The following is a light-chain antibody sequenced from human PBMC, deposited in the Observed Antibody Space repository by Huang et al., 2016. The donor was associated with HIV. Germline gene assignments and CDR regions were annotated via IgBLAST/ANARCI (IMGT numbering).Light chain of an antibody. CDR1: QGVRTN. CDR2: GAS. CDR3: QQYNDWPPLT. J-gene: IGKJ4*01. Sequence: VMTQSPASLSASPGARVTLSCRASQGVRTNLAWYQQKPGQAPTGLMFGASTRATGTPPRFRGSGCGTDFTLTITSLQSSDSAIYYCQQYNDWPPLTFGGGTKVEI. V-gene: IGKV3D-15*01.